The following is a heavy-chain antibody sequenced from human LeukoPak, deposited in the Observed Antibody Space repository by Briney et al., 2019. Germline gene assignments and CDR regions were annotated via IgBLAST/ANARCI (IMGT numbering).Heavy chain of an antibody. CDR1: GGSISSYY. CDR3: ARVSGDYGMYYFDY. CDR2: IYYSGST. J-gene: IGHJ4*02. V-gene: IGHV4-59*01. D-gene: IGHD4-17*01. Sequence: SSETLSLTCTVSGGSISSYYWSWIRQPPGKGLEWIGYIYYSGSTNYNPSLKSRVTISVDTSKNQFSLKLSSVTAADTAVYYCARVSGDYGMYYFDYWGQGTLVTVSS.